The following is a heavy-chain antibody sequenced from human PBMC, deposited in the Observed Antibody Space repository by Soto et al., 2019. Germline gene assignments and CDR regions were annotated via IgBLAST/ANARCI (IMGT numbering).Heavy chain of an antibody. J-gene: IGHJ1*01. Sequence: VQLQGSGPGLVKPSQTLSLTCTVSGASVNTGDHYWSYIRQPPGKGLEWLGHIFYSGDTYYNPSLKSRATISLNTSRNQFSLTLTSVTDADTAVYYCVGTGTTDDFWGQGTLVTVSS. V-gene: IGHV4-30-4*01. D-gene: IGHD1-7*01. CDR3: VGTGTTDDF. CDR2: IFYSGDT. CDR1: GASVNTGDHY.